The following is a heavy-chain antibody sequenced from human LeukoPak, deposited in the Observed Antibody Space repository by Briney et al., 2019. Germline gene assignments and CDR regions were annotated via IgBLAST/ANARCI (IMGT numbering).Heavy chain of an antibody. D-gene: IGHD5-12*01. J-gene: IGHJ6*04. CDR2: IHNDGTMG. V-gene: IGHV3-30*02. CDR3: AKEGDEFRGYLDV. Sequence: GGSLRLSCATSGFTFSRLGMQWVRQAPGKGLEWVAVIHNDGTMGQYADSVKGRFTISKDFSRNTLHLQMHSLRDDDTAVYYCAKEGDEFRGYLDVWGKGTTVTVSS. CDR1: GFTFSRLG.